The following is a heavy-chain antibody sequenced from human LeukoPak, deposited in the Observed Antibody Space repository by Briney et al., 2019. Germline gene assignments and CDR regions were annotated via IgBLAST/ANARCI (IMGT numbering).Heavy chain of an antibody. CDR1: GGPFSGYY. J-gene: IGHJ4*02. V-gene: IGHV4-34*01. CDR3: AGTTIFGVVIKFDY. Sequence: SETLSLTCAVYGGPFSGYYWSWIRQPPGKGLEWIGEINHSGSTNYNPSLKSRVTISVDTSKNQFSLKLSSVTAADTAVYYCAGTTIFGVVIKFDYWGQGTLVTVSS. D-gene: IGHD3-3*01. CDR2: INHSGST.